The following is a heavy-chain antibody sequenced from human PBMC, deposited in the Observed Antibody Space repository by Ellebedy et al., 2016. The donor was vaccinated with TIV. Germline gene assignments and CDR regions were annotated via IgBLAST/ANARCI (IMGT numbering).Heavy chain of an antibody. CDR1: GFTFSTYW. V-gene: IGHV3-33*08. CDR2: IRNDGNNA. D-gene: IGHD6-13*01. CDR3: ARLGYRSSWFDY. Sequence: PGGSLRLSFAASGFTFSTYWMGWVRQAPGKGLEWVAAIRNDGNNAYYADSVQGRFTISRDNSKNTLSLQMNSLRADDTAVYYCARLGYRSSWFDYWGQGALVTVSS. J-gene: IGHJ4*02.